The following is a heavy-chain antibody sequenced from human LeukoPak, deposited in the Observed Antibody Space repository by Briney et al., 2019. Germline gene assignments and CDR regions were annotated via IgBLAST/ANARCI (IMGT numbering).Heavy chain of an antibody. Sequence: GGSLRLSCAASGFTFSSYSMNWVRQAPGKGPEWISSISTRSSYIYYADSVKGRFTISRDNAKNSLYLQMDSLRAEDTAVYYCVSAGIAAAGTIYWFDPWGQGTLVTVSS. CDR2: ISTRSSYI. CDR3: VSAGIAAAGTIYWFDP. D-gene: IGHD6-13*01. CDR1: GFTFSSYS. V-gene: IGHV3-21*01. J-gene: IGHJ5*02.